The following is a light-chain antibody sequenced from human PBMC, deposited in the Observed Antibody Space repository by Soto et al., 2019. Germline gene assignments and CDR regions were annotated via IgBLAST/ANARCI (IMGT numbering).Light chain of an antibody. J-gene: IGLJ3*02. CDR1: SSNIGAGYD. Sequence: QPVLTQPPSMSGAPGQRVTISCTGSSSNIGAGYDVHWYQLLPGTAPKLLIYGNTNRPSGVPDRFSGSKSGTSASLAITGLLAEDDADYYCQSHYSSLNSWVFGGGTKLTVL. V-gene: IGLV1-40*01. CDR3: QSHYSSLNSWV. CDR2: GNT.